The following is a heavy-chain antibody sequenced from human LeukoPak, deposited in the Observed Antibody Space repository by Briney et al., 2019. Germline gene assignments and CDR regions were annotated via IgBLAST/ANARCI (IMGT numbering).Heavy chain of an antibody. J-gene: IGHJ3*02. V-gene: IGHV4-4*07. CDR2: IYTSGST. D-gene: IGHD6-19*01. Sequence: PSETLSLTCTVSGGSISSYYWSWIRQPAGKGLEWIGRIYTSGSTNYNPSLKSRVTMSVDTSKNQFSLKLGSATAADTAVYYCARVMISGWYPDAFDIWGQGTMVTVSS. CDR3: ARVMISGWYPDAFDI. CDR1: GGSISSYY.